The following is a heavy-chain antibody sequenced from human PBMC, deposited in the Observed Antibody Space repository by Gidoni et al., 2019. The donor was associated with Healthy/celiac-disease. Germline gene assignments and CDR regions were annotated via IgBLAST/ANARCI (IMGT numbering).Heavy chain of an antibody. D-gene: IGHD4-17*01. V-gene: IGHV3-53*02. Sequence: EVHLVETGGGLIQPGGSLRLSCSSSGFTVSSNYMSWVRQAPVQGMEWVSVIYRGGRTYYADYVKGRFTISRDNSKNTMYLQMNSLRAEDTAVYYCARARRYMDVWGQGTTVTVSS. CDR1: GFTVSSNY. CDR3: ARARRYMDV. J-gene: IGHJ6*02. CDR2: IYRGGRT.